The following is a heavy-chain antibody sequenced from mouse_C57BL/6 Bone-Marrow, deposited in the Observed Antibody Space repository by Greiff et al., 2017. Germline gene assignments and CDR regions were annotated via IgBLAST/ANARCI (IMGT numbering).Heavy chain of an antibody. CDR2: ILPGSGST. D-gene: IGHD1-1*01. J-gene: IGHJ2*01. V-gene: IGHV1-9*01. CDR3: SKPLHYDVSSSYYFDY. CDR1: GYTFTGYW. Sequence: QVQLQQSGAELMKPGASVKLSCKATGYTFTGYWIEWVKQRPGHGLEWIGEILPGSGSTNYNEKFKGKAPFTADTSSNTAYLQLSSLTTEDSAIYYCSKPLHYDVSSSYYFDYWGQGTTLTVSS.